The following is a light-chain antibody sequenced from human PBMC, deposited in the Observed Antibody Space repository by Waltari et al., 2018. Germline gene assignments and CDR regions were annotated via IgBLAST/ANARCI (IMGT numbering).Light chain of an antibody. J-gene: IGLJ2*01. Sequence: QSALTQPASVSGSPGQSITISCTGTSSDVGGYNSVSWYQDHPGQAPTVIIYDVSNRPSGVFDRFSGSKSGNTASLTISGLQAEDEADYYCSSQSSNDVVLFGGGTKLTVL. V-gene: IGLV2-14*03. CDR3: SSQSSNDVVL. CDR1: SSDVGGYNS. CDR2: DVS.